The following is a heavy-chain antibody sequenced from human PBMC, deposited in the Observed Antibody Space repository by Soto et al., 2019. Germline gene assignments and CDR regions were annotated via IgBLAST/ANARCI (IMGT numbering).Heavy chain of an antibody. Sequence: PGGSLRLPCAASGFTFSSYSMSWVRQAPGKGLEWVSYISSSSSTIYYADSVKGRFTISRDNAKNSLYLRMNSLRAEDTAVYYCARVSLWCSGGSCYRTSNYYYYYYMDVWGKGTTVTVSS. CDR2: ISSSSSTI. D-gene: IGHD2-15*01. CDR3: ARVSLWCSGGSCYRTSNYYYYYYMDV. CDR1: GFTFSSYS. J-gene: IGHJ6*03. V-gene: IGHV3-48*01.